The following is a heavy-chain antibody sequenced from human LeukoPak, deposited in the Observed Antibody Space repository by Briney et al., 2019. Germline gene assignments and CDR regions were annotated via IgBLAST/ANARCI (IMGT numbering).Heavy chain of an antibody. Sequence: SETLSLTCTVSGGSISSYYWSWIRQPAGKGLEWIGRIYTSGSTNYNPSLKSRVTMSVDTSKNQFSLKLSSVTAADTAVYYCERDRRMDWNDALDWFDPWGQGTLVTVSS. CDR2: IYTSGST. V-gene: IGHV4-4*07. CDR3: ERDRRMDWNDALDWFDP. CDR1: GGSISSYY. D-gene: IGHD1-1*01. J-gene: IGHJ5*02.